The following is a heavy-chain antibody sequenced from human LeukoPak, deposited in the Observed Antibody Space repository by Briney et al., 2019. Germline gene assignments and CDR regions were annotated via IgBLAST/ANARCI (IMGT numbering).Heavy chain of an antibody. V-gene: IGHV3-64D*06. CDR3: VKGSAVAGFEY. CDR1: GFSFSSYG. J-gene: IGHJ4*02. CDR2: ISSNGGST. D-gene: IGHD6-19*01. Sequence: GGSLRLSCSASGFSFSSYGMHWVRQAPGKGLEYVLAISSNGGSTYYADSVKGRVTISRDNSKNTLYLQMSSLRAEDTAVYYCVKGSAVAGFEYWGQGTLVTVSS.